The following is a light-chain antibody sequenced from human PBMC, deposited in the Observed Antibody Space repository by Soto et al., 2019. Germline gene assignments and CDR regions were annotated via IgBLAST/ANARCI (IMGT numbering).Light chain of an antibody. CDR2: GAS. V-gene: IGKV1-33*01. CDR3: QQYENVPFS. J-gene: IGKJ3*01. CDR1: QDIGNH. Sequence: DIQMTQSPSSLSASVGDRITITCQASQDIGNHLNWYQKKPGKAPNFLIYGASHLETGVPSRFSGSGSGTDFTFTITSLQPEDVATYYCQQYENVPFSFGPGTKVDIK.